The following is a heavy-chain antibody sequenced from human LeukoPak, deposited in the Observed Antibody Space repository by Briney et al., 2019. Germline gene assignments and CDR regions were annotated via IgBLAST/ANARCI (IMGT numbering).Heavy chain of an antibody. CDR3: ARCHVLLWFGESSDAFDI. CDR1: GGSISSGGYY. CDR2: IYYSGST. Sequence: SETLSLTCTVSGGSISSGGYYWSWIRQHPGKGPEWIGYIYYSGSTYYNPSLKSRVIISVDTSKNQFSLKLSSVTAADTAVYYCARCHVLLWFGESSDAFDIWGQGTMVTVSS. D-gene: IGHD3-10*01. J-gene: IGHJ3*02. V-gene: IGHV4-31*03.